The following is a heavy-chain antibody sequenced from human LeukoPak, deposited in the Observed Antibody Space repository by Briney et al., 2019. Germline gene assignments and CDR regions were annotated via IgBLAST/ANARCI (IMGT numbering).Heavy chain of an antibody. V-gene: IGHV3-23*01. Sequence: GASLRLSCAASGXTFSPFGMNWVRQAPGKGLEWVSVISGRGSTIYYADSVKGRFTISRDNSKNTLYLQMNGLRAEDTAVYYCTKEGPSCGGDCYGVFDYWGQGTLVTVSS. D-gene: IGHD2-21*02. CDR1: GXTFSPFG. CDR3: TKEGPSCGGDCYGVFDY. J-gene: IGHJ4*02. CDR2: ISGRGSTI.